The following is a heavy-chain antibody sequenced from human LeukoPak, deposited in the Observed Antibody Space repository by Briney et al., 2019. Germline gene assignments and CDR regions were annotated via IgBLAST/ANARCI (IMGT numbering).Heavy chain of an antibody. J-gene: IGHJ3*02. CDR1: GFSFRNYS. CDR3: ARDKDGSREQYAFDI. Sequence: GGSLRLSCAASGFSFRNYSMNWVRQAPGKGLEWVSYISSRTGTKYYADSVKGRFTISRDNVKNSLYLQMNSLRDEDTAVYYCARDKDGSREQYAFDIWGQGTMVTVSS. V-gene: IGHV3-48*02. CDR2: ISSRTGTK. D-gene: IGHD3-10*01.